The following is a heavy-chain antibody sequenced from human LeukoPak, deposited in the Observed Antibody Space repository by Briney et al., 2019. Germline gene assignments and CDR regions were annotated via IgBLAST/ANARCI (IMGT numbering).Heavy chain of an antibody. J-gene: IGHJ6*03. CDR2: IYTSGST. V-gene: IGHV4-4*07. CDR3: ARETSFGTMVRGVIFYYYYMDV. CDR1: GGSISSYY. D-gene: IGHD3-10*01. Sequence: SETLSLTCTVSGGSISSYYWSWIRQPAGKGLEGIGRIYTSGSTNYNPSLKSRVTMSVDTSKNQFSLKLRSVTAADKAVYYCARETSFGTMVRGVIFYYYYMDVWGKGTTVTISS.